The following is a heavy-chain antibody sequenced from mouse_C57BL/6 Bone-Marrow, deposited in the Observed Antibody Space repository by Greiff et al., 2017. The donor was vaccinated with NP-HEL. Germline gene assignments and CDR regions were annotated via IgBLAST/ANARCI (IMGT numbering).Heavy chain of an antibody. CDR2: IHPNSGST. J-gene: IGHJ2*01. V-gene: IGHV1-64*01. CDR3: ASEIYYDYEGHY. CDR1: GYTFTSYW. D-gene: IGHD2-4*01. Sequence: VQLQQPGAELVKPGASVKLSCKASGYTFTSYWMHWVKQRPGQGLEWIGMIHPNSGSTNYNEKFKSKATLTVDKSSSTAYMQLSSLTSEDSAVYYGASEIYYDYEGHYWGQGTTLTVSS.